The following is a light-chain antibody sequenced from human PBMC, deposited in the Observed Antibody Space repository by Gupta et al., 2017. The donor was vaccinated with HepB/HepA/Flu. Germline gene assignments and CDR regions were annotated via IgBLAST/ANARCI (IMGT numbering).Light chain of an antibody. V-gene: IGKV3-11*01. J-gene: IGKJ5*01. CDR3: QQRNFRPPVT. CDR2: DAS. CDR1: QSVSSY. Sequence: VLTQSPVTLSLSPGDRATLSCRASQSVSSYLAWYQQKPGQAPRLLIYDASNRAAGIPARFSGSGSGTDFTLTISSLEPEDFAVYYCQQRNFRPPVTFGQGTRLEIK.